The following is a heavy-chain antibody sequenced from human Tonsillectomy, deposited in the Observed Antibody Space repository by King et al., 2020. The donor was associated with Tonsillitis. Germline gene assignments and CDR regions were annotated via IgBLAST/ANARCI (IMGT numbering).Heavy chain of an antibody. J-gene: IGHJ3*02. D-gene: IGHD3-22*01. CDR1: GFTFRNYD. CDR2: INTGSTYI. CDR3: AKDQGAGYFDTGRGAFDI. Sequence: VQLVESGGGLVKPGGSLRLSCATSGFTFRNYDMNWVRQAPGGGLEWVSSINTGSTYIYYADSVKGRFTISRDNATNSLLLQLYSLRAGDTAVYFCAKDQGAGYFDTGRGAFDIWGQGTMVTVSS. V-gene: IGHV3-21*01.